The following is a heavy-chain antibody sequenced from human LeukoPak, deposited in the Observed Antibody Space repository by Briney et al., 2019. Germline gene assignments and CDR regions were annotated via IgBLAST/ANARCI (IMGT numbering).Heavy chain of an antibody. CDR3: AKESGKFDY. CDR2: ISGDGVST. Sequence: GGSLRLSCAASGFTFSTYSMNWVRQAPGKGLEWVSLISGDGVSTFYADSVKGRFSISRDNSKNSLYLEMTSLRTEDAAMYYCAKESGKFDYWGQGTLVAVSS. J-gene: IGHJ4*02. V-gene: IGHV3-43*02. CDR1: GFTFSTYS.